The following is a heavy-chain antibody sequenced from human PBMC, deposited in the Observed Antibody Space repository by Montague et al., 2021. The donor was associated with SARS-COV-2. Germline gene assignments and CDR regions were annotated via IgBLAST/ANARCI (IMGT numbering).Heavy chain of an antibody. J-gene: IGHJ3*01. D-gene: IGHD2-8*02. V-gene: IGHV6-1*01. CDR1: GDSDSIVIPA. CDR2: TQFTSTRYE. Sequence: CAISGDSDSIVIPARNWVRQSPSRRPERLVGTQFTSTRYETYAVSVQSRITITADTSKNQFSLHLNSVTPEDTAVYYCARDLYWAFDAWGLGTTVTVSA. CDR3: ARDLYWAFDA.